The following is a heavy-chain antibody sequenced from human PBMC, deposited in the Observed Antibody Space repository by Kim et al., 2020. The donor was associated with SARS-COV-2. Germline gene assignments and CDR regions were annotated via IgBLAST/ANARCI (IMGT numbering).Heavy chain of an antibody. CDR1: GYTLTELS. Sequence: ASVKVSCKVSGYTLTELSMHWVRQAPGKGLEWMGGFDPEDGETIYAQKFQGRVTMTEDTSTDTAYMELSSLRSEDTAVYYCATNDYSSMSQGLYYYYGMDVWGQGTTVTVSS. D-gene: IGHD4-4*01. CDR2: FDPEDGET. J-gene: IGHJ6*02. CDR3: ATNDYSSMSQGLYYYYGMDV. V-gene: IGHV1-24*01.